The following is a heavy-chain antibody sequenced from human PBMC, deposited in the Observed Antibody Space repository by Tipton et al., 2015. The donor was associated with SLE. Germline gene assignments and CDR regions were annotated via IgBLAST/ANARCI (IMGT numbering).Heavy chain of an antibody. Sequence: TLSLTCDVSGGSISSGNWWTWVRQPPGKGLEWIGEIYHSGNVNYKASLRSRVTLSIDKFRNQFSMMLTSVTAADTAVYYCARRVMDYCGSSSCYLYFDYWGQGALVTVSS. CDR1: GGSISSGNW. CDR2: IYHSGNV. D-gene: IGHD2-2*01. CDR3: ARRVMDYCGSSSCYLYFDY. J-gene: IGHJ4*02. V-gene: IGHV4/OR15-8*02.